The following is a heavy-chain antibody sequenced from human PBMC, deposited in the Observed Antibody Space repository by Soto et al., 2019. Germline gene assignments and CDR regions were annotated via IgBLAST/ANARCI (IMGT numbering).Heavy chain of an antibody. CDR2: IWFDGSNK. CDR3: ARQHRDILTGLRWNGMDV. Sequence: QVQLVESGGGVVQPGRSLRLSCAASGFTFSSYGMHWVRQAPGKGLEWVAVIWFDGSNKYYADSMKGRFTISRDNSNNTLYLQMNSLRAGDTAVYYCARQHRDILTGLRWNGMDVWGQGTTVTVSS. D-gene: IGHD3-9*01. V-gene: IGHV3-33*01. CDR1: GFTFSSYG. J-gene: IGHJ6*02.